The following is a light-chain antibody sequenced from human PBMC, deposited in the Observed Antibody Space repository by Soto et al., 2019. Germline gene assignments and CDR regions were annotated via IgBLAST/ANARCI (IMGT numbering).Light chain of an antibody. CDR2: TVS. CDR3: SSFTTDSTYV. CDR1: SSDVGANIF. V-gene: IGLV2-14*01. J-gene: IGLJ1*01. Sequence: QSALTQPASVSGSPGQSITISCTGTSSDVGANIFVSWYQQHPGKVPKLMIYTVSSRPSGVSQRFSGSKSGNTASLTISGLPDEDEADYYCSSFTTDSTYVFGTGTKLTVL.